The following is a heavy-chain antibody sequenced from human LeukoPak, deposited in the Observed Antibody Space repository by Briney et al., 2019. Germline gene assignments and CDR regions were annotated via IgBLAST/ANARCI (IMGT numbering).Heavy chain of an antibody. D-gene: IGHD3-22*01. J-gene: IGHJ6*02. V-gene: IGHV3-33*08. CDR3: ARSYYYDSSGYYSYYYGMDV. CDR2: IWYDGSNK. Sequence: GGSLRLSCAASGFTFNTYGMHWVRQAPGKGLEWVAVIWYDGSNKYYADSVKGRFTISRDNSKNTLYLQMNSLRAEDTAVYYCARSYYYDSSGYYSYYYGMDVWGQGTTVTVSS. CDR1: GFTFNTYG.